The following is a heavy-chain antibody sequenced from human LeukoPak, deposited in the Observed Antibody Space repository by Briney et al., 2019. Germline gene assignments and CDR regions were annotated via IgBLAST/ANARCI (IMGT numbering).Heavy chain of an antibody. CDR2: TYYTRST. CDR3: ARGVTMIVVVIHDWYFDL. Sequence: KSSETLSLTCTVSGGSISSSSYYWGGVGQPPGRGLGGMGSTYYTRSTYYNPSLKSRVTISVDTSKNQFSLKLTSVTAADTAVYYCARGVTMIVVVIHDWYFDLWGRGTLVTVSS. J-gene: IGHJ2*01. CDR1: GGSISSSSYY. V-gene: IGHV4-39*01. D-gene: IGHD3-22*01.